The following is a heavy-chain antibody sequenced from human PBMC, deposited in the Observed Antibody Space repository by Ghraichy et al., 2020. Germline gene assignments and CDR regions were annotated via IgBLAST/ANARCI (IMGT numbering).Heavy chain of an antibody. D-gene: IGHD3-10*01. CDR2: INHSGST. CDR1: GGSFSGYY. V-gene: IGHV4-34*01. CDR3: ARGPKHLWFGELLSTNWFDP. Sequence: SETLSLTCAVYGGSFSGYYWSWIRQPPGKGLEWIGEINHSGSTNYNPSLKSRVTISVDTSKNQFSLKLSSVTAADTAVYYCARGPKHLWFGELLSTNWFDPWGQGTLVTVSS. J-gene: IGHJ5*02.